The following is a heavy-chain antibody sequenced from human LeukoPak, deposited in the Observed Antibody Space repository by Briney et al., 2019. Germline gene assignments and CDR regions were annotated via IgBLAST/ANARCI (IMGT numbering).Heavy chain of an antibody. J-gene: IGHJ5*02. D-gene: IGHD6-6*01. Sequence: SETLSLTCSVSGGSLRSYYWSWIRLPPGRGLEWIGHIHYSGSTNYNSSLKSRVTISLDTSKNQFSLKLSSVTAADTAVYYCARATYSSSSLWFDPWGQGTLVSVSS. CDR1: GGSLRSYY. CDR2: IHYSGST. V-gene: IGHV4-59*01. CDR3: ARATYSSSSLWFDP.